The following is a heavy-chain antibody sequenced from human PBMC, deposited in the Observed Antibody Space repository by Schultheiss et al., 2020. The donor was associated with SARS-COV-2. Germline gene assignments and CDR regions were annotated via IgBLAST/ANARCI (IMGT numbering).Heavy chain of an antibody. CDR1: GFTFNNYS. Sequence: GESLKISCAASGFTFNNYSMNWVRQAPGKGLEWVAVISYDGSNKYYADSVKGRFTISRDNSKNTLYLQMNSLRAEDTAVYYCAKGDSSGSNYYGMDVWGQGTTVTVSS. D-gene: IGHD3-22*01. V-gene: IGHV3-30*18. CDR2: ISYDGSNK. CDR3: AKGDSSGSNYYGMDV. J-gene: IGHJ6*02.